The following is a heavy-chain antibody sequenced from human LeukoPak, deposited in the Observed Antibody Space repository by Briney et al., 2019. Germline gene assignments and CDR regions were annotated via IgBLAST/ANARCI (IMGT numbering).Heavy chain of an antibody. CDR1: GFTFSVYA. J-gene: IGHJ4*02. V-gene: IGHV3-23*03. CDR3: AKLYSSSGIDY. D-gene: IGHD6-13*01. Sequence: GGSLRLSCAASGFTFSVYAMTWVRQAPGKGLEWVSVIYSGGSTYYADSVKGRFTISRDNSRNTLYLQMNRLRAEDTAVYYCAKLYSSSGIDYWGQGTLVTVSS. CDR2: IYSGGST.